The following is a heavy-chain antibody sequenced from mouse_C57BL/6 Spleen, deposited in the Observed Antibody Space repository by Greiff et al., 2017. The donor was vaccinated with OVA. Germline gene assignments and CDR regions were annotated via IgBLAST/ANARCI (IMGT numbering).Heavy chain of an antibody. Sequence: VQLQQPGAELVMPGASVKLSCKASGYTFTSYWMHWVKQRPGQGLEWIGEIDPSDSYTNYNQKFKGKSTLTVDKSSSTAYMQLSSLTSEDSAVYYGARRGYYGISYAMDYWGQGTSVTVSS. CDR1: GYTFTSYW. J-gene: IGHJ4*01. D-gene: IGHD2-1*01. CDR3: ARRGYYGISYAMDY. V-gene: IGHV1-69*01. CDR2: IDPSDSYT.